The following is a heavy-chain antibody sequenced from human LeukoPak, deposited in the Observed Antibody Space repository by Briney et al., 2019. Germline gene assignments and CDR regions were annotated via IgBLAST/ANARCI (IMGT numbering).Heavy chain of an antibody. CDR2: ISYDGSNK. D-gene: IGHD2-2*01. CDR1: GFTFSSYG. J-gene: IGHJ6*03. V-gene: IGHV3-30*03. Sequence: GGSLRLSCAASGFTFSSYGMHWVRQAPGKGLEWVAVISYDGSNKYYADSVKGRFTISRDDAKNSLYLQMNSLRAEDTAVYYCARAFDTSWDYYYMDVWGKGTTVTVSS. CDR3: ARAFDTSWDYYYMDV.